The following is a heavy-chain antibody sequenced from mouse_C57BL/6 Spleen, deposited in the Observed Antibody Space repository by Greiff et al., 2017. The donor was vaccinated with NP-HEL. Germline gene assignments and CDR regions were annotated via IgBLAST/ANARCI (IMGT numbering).Heavy chain of an antibody. CDR2: INPNNGGT. CDR1: GYTFTDYY. CDR3: AREGGDYDRGGFAY. Sequence: EVQLQQSGPELVKPGASVKISCKASGYTFTDYYMNWVKQSHGKSLEWIGDINPNNGGTSYNQKFKGKATLTVDKSSSTAYMELRSLTSEDSAVYYCAREGGDYDRGGFAYWGQGTLVTVSA. J-gene: IGHJ3*01. D-gene: IGHD2-4*01. V-gene: IGHV1-26*01.